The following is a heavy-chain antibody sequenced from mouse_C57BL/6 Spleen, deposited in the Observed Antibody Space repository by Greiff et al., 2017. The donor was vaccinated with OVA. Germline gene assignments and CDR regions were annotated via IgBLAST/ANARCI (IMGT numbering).Heavy chain of an antibody. CDR3: ARGNWEGPLDY. D-gene: IGHD4-1*01. Sequence: EVQLQQSGPELVKPGASVKISCKASGYTFTDYYMNWVKQSHGKSLEWIGDINPNNGGTSYNQKFKGKATLTVDKSSSTAYMELRSLTSEDSAVYYCARGNWEGPLDYWGQGTTLTVSS. CDR1: GYTFTDYY. V-gene: IGHV1-26*01. J-gene: IGHJ2*01. CDR2: INPNNGGT.